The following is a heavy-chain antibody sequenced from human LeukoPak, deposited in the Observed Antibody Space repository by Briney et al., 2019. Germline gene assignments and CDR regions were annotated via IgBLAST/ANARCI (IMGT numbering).Heavy chain of an antibody. CDR3: ASPPFDY. CDR2: IKQDGSEK. CDR1: GFTFSSYE. V-gene: IGHV3-7*01. J-gene: IGHJ4*02. Sequence: GGSLRLSCAASGFTFSSYEMNWVRQAPGKGLEWVANIKQDGSEKYYVDSVKGRFTISRDNAKNSLYLQMNSLRAEDTAVYYCASPPFDYWGQGTLVTVSS.